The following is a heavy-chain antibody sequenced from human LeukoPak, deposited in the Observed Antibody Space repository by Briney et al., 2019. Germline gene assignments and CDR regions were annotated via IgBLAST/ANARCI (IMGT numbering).Heavy chain of an antibody. Sequence: GGSLRLSCAASGFTFDDYGMTWVRQAPGKGLEWVSITYSGGGTKYADSVKGRFTISRDNSKNTLNLQMNSLRAEDTAVYYCAREGSGYYYFDYWGQGTLVTVSS. J-gene: IGHJ4*02. D-gene: IGHD3-22*01. CDR2: TYSGGGT. CDR1: GFTFDDYG. CDR3: AREGSGYYYFDY. V-gene: IGHV3-53*01.